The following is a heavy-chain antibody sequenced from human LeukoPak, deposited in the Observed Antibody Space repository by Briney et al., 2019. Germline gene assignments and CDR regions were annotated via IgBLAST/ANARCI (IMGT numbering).Heavy chain of an antibody. CDR1: GGSFSGYY. D-gene: IGHD1-26*01. J-gene: IGHJ4*02. CDR3: ARLSGGSYYGVFDY. V-gene: IGHV4-34*01. Sequence: PSETLSLTCAVYGGSFSGYYWSWIRQPPGKGLEWIGEINHSGSTNYNPSLKSRVTIPVDTSKNQFSLKLSSVTAADTAVYYCARLSGGSYYGVFDYWGQGTLVTVSS. CDR2: INHSGST.